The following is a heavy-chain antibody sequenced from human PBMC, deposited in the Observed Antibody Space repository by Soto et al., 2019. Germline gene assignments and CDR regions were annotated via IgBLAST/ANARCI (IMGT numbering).Heavy chain of an antibody. D-gene: IGHD2-15*01. Sequence: QVQLVESGGGVVQPGGSLRLSCVASDFAFSNYGMHWVRQAPGKGLEWVALIWYEGTNKYYGDSVKGRFTVSRDNSKKSLYLQMNSLGSADTGVYYCVRGGSCRGGRCYPQLDFYGDYEGFDYWGQGTLVTVSS. CDR1: DFAFSNYG. V-gene: IGHV3-33*01. CDR3: VRGGSCRGGRCYPQLDFYGDYEGFDY. J-gene: IGHJ4*02. CDR2: IWYEGTNK.